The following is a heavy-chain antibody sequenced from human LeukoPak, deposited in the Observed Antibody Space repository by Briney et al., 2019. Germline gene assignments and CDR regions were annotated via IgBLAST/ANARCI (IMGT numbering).Heavy chain of an antibody. CDR1: GFTFSSYA. V-gene: IGHV3-30*04. Sequence: PGRSLRLSCAASGFTFSSYAMHWVRQAPGKGLEWVAVISYVGSNKYYADSVKGRFTISRDNSKNTLYLQMNSLRAEDTAVYYCARDLGYCSSTSCYSYYYYGMDVWGQGTTVTVSS. J-gene: IGHJ6*02. D-gene: IGHD2-2*01. CDR3: ARDLGYCSSTSCYSYYYYGMDV. CDR2: ISYVGSNK.